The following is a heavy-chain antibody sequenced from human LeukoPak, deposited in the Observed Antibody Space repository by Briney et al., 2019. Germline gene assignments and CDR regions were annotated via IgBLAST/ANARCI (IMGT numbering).Heavy chain of an antibody. J-gene: IGHJ4*02. CDR2: IYYSGST. D-gene: IGHD3-22*01. V-gene: IGHV4-61*01. CDR1: GGSFSSGSYY. Sequence: SETLSLTCTVSGGSFSSGSYYWSRIRQPPGKGLEWIGYIYYSGSTNYNPSLKSRVTISVDTSKNQFSLKLSSVTAADTAVYYCARATYYYDSSGSPTYYFDYWGQGTLVSVSS. CDR3: ARATYYYDSSGSPTYYFDY.